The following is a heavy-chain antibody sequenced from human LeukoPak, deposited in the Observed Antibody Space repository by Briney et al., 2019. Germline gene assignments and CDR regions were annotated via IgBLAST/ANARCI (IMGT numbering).Heavy chain of an antibody. D-gene: IGHD1-26*01. Sequence: SETLSLTCAVYGGSFSGYYWSWIRQPPGKGLEWIGEINHSGSTNYNPSLKSRVTISVDTSKNQFSLQLNSVTPEDTAVYYCAREGYIGSYYGLLNWGQGTLVTVSS. CDR3: AREGYIGSYYGLLN. J-gene: IGHJ4*02. V-gene: IGHV4-34*01. CDR2: INHSGST. CDR1: GGSFSGYY.